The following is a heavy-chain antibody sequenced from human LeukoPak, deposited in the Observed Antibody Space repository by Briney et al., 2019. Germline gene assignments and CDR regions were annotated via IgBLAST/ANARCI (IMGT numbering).Heavy chain of an antibody. CDR2: ISAYNGNT. D-gene: IGHD3-3*01. CDR3: ARDQATITIFGVVLPSMAY. J-gene: IGHJ4*02. Sequence: GASVKVSCKASGYAFSSYGINWVRQAPGQGLEWMGWISAYNGNTYYAQNLQGGVTMTTDTSTSTAYMELRSLRSDDTAVYYCARDQATITIFGVVLPSMAYWGQGTLVTVSS. CDR1: GYAFSSYG. V-gene: IGHV1-18*01.